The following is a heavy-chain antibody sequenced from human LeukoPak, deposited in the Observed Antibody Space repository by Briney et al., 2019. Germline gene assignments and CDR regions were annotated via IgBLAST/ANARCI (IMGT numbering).Heavy chain of an antibody. CDR3: ATAGYSYGYPPYFDY. V-gene: IGHV1-24*01. CDR1: VYTLTELS. CDR2: VDPEDGET. D-gene: IGHD5-18*01. J-gene: IGHJ4*02. Sequence: ASVKVSRKVSVYTLTELSMHWVRPAPGKGLEGVGGVDPEDGETIYAQKFQGRVTMTEDTSTDTAYMELSSLRSEDTAVYYCATAGYSYGYPPYFDYWGQGTLVTVSS.